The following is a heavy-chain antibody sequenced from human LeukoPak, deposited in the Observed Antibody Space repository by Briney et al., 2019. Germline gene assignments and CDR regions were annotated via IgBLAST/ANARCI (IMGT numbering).Heavy chain of an antibody. CDR2: IHTSGST. CDR1: GGSISSGSYY. CDR3: AREGLNMVRGVIPKEAWGWFDP. J-gene: IGHJ5*02. D-gene: IGHD3-10*01. V-gene: IGHV4-61*02. Sequence: SETLSLTCTVSGGSISSGSYYWNWIRQPAGKGLEWIGRIHTSGSTNYNPSLESRVTVSVDTSKNQFSLKLSSVTAADTAVYYCAREGLNMVRGVIPKEAWGWFDPWGQGTLVTVSS.